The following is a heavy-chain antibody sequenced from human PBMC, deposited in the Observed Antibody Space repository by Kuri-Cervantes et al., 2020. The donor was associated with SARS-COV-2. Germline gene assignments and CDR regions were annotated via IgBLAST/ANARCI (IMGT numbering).Heavy chain of an antibody. Sequence: GESLKISCAASGFTFSSYSMNWVRQAPGKGLEWVASISSSSSYIYYADSVKGRFTISRDNAKNSLYLPMNSLRAEDTAVYYCARDGPRAYYDFWSGYSEHLNWFDPWGQGTLVTVSS. V-gene: IGHV3-21*01. CDR2: ISSSSSYI. J-gene: IGHJ5*02. CDR1: GFTFSSYS. D-gene: IGHD3-3*01. CDR3: ARDGPRAYYDFWSGYSEHLNWFDP.